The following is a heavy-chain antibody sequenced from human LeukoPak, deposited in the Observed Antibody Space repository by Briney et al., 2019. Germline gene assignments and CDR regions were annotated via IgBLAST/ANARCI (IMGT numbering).Heavy chain of an antibody. Sequence: PGGSLRLSCAASGFTFSGSAMHWVRQASGKGLEWVGRIRSKANSYATAYAASVKGRFTISRDDSKNTAYLQMNSLKTEDTAVYYCTTSNDFWSGYYSGVPPIDYWGQGTLVTVSS. CDR3: TTSNDFWSGYYSGVPPIDY. CDR2: IRSKANSYAT. CDR1: GFTFSGSA. V-gene: IGHV3-73*01. J-gene: IGHJ4*02. D-gene: IGHD3-3*01.